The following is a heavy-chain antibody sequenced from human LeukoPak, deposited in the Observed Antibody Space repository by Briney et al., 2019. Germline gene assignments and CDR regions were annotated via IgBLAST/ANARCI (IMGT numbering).Heavy chain of an antibody. V-gene: IGHV3-9*01. Sequence: GGSLRLSCAASGFTFDDYAMHWVRQAPGKGLEWVSGISWNSGSIGYADSVKGRFTISRDNAKNTLDLQMNSLRAEDTAVYYCVKGLTGIAVAGARGYWGHGTLVTVSS. CDR2: ISWNSGSI. J-gene: IGHJ1*01. CDR1: GFTFDDYA. CDR3: VKGLTGIAVAGARGY. D-gene: IGHD6-13*01.